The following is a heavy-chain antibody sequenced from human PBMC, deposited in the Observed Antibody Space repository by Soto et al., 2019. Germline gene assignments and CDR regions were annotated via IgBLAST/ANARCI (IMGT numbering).Heavy chain of an antibody. CDR3: AIDLDFRDSNISPLDY. CDR2: IMPIIGTA. Sequence: QVQLVQSGAEVKKPGSSVKVSCKASGGTFSSHVFNWMRQAPGQGLEWMGGIMPIIGTANYAQKFQGRVTITADESTSTAYMELSSLRSEDTAVYYCAIDLDFRDSNISPLDYWGQGTLVTVSS. CDR1: GGTFSSHV. V-gene: IGHV1-69*01. D-gene: IGHD3-3*01. J-gene: IGHJ4*02.